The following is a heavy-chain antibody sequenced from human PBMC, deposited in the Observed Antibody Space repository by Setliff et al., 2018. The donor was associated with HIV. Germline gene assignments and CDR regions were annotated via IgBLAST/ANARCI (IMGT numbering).Heavy chain of an antibody. CDR3: ARESKDGDFYYYYMDV. J-gene: IGHJ6*03. V-gene: IGHV3-23*01. Sequence: PGGSLRLSCKASGFTFKIYAMSWLRQAPGKGLEWVSAISNSGGNTYYADSVKGRFTISRDNAKNSLYLQMNSLRAEDTAAYYCARESKDGDFYYYYMDVWGKGTTVTVSS. CDR1: GFTFKIYA. CDR2: ISNSGGNT. D-gene: IGHD4-17*01.